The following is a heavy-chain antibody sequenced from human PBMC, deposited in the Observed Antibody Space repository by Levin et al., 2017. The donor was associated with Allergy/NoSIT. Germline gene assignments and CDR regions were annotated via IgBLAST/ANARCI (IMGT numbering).Heavy chain of an antibody. V-gene: IGHV4-59*01. CDR3: ARMGDTAMVDPFDY. D-gene: IGHD5-18*01. J-gene: IGHJ4*02. CDR1: GSSISNYY. CDR2: IYSSGST. Sequence: SQTLSLTCTVSGSSISNYYWSWIRQPPGKGLEWIGYIYSSGSTNYNPSLKSRVTISVDTSKSQFSLKLTSVTAADTAVYYCARMGDTAMVDPFDYWGQGTLVTVSS.